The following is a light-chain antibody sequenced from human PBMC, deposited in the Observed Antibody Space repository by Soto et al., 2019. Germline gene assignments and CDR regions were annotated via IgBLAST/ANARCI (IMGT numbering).Light chain of an antibody. CDR3: QQLNSYSLT. Sequence: DMQMTRSPSALSASLGDIVTITCRASQSISSYLNWYQQKPGKAPKRLIYSASTLQSGVPSRFSGSGSGTDFTLTISSLQPEDFATYYCQQLNSYSLTFAGGSKVDI. CDR1: QSISSY. J-gene: IGKJ4*01. CDR2: SAS. V-gene: IGKV1-39*01.